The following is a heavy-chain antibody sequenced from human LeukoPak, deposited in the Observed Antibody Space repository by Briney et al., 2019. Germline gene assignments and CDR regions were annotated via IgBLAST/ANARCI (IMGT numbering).Heavy chain of an antibody. D-gene: IGHD2-2*01. CDR2: FNHSGST. V-gene: IGHV4-34*01. Sequence: SETLSLTCAVYGGSFSGYYWSWIRQPPGKGLEWIGEFNHSGSTNYNPSLKSRVTISVDTSKNQFSLKLGAVTAADTAVYYCARGRSCSSTSCYRYPFDIWGQGTMVTVSS. J-gene: IGHJ3*02. CDR1: GGSFSGYY. CDR3: ARGRSCSSTSCYRYPFDI.